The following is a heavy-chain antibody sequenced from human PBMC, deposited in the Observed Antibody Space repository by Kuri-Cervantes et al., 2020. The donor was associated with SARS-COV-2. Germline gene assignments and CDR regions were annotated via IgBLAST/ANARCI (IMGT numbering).Heavy chain of an antibody. CDR2: IWYGGSNK. V-gene: IGHV3-33*08. D-gene: IGHD1-26*01. CDR1: GFTFSSYG. J-gene: IGHJ3*02. CDR3: ARGASREKAPVRAFDI. Sequence: GGSLRLSCAASGFTFSSYGMHWVRQAPGKGLEWVAVIWYGGSNKYYADSVKGRFTISRDNSKNTLYLQMNSLRAEDTAVYYCARGASREKAPVRAFDIWGQGTMVTVSS.